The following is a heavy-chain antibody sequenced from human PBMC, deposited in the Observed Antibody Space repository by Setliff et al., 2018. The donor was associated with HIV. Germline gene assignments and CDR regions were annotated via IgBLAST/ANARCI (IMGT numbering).Heavy chain of an antibody. D-gene: IGHD3-3*01. CDR2: IYYSVST. J-gene: IGHJ6*03. CDR1: GGSMNSHY. Sequence: SETLSLTCTVSGGSMNSHYWSWIRQSPGRGLEWIGYIYYSVSTKYNPSLKSRVSMSIDTSKNQFSLKMSSVTAADTAVYYCARGVVDYDFWSGSGDYYYMDVWGKRTTVTVSS. V-gene: IGHV4-59*11. CDR3: ARGVVDYDFWSGSGDYYYMDV.